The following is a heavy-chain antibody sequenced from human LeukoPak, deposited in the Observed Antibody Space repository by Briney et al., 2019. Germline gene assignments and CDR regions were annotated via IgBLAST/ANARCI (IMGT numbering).Heavy chain of an antibody. CDR1: GFTFSSYA. V-gene: IGHV3-23*01. CDR3: AKVAVVVVVAATTNDY. D-gene: IGHD2-15*01. Sequence: PGGSLRFSCAASGFTFSSYAMSWVRQAPGKGLEWVSAISGSGGSTYYADSVKGRFTISRDNSKNTLYLQMNSLRAEDTAVYYCAKVAVVVVVAATTNDYWGQGTLVTVSS. CDR2: ISGSGGST. J-gene: IGHJ4*02.